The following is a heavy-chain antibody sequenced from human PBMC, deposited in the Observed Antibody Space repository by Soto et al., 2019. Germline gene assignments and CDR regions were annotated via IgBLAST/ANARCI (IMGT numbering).Heavy chain of an antibody. V-gene: IGHV3-23*01. CDR2: ISGGGGST. J-gene: IGHJ4*02. Sequence: GGSLRLSCAASGFTFSSYDMHWVRQATGKGLEWVSAISGGGGSTYYADSVKGRFTISRDNSKNTLYLQMSSLRAEDTAVYYCAKHDRQSLGFDYWGQGTLVTVSS. CDR1: GFTFSSYD. CDR3: AKHDRQSLGFDY. D-gene: IGHD3-22*01.